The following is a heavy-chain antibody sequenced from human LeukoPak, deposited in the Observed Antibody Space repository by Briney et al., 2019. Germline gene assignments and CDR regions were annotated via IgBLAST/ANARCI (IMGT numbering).Heavy chain of an antibody. V-gene: IGHV3-43D*03. CDR2: ISWDGGST. Sequence: PGGSLRLSCAASGFTFDDYAMHWVRHAPGKGLEWVSLISWDGGSTYYADSVKGRFTISRDNSKNSLYLQMNSLRAEDTALYYCAKDSRSSSGWYPSYMDVWGKGTTVTVSS. D-gene: IGHD6-19*01. CDR1: GFTFDDYA. J-gene: IGHJ6*03. CDR3: AKDSRSSSGWYPSYMDV.